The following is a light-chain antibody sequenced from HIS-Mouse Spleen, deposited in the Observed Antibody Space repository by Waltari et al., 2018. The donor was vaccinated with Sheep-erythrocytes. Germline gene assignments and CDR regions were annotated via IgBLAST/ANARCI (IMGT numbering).Light chain of an antibody. V-gene: IGLV2-11*01. CDR1: SSDVGGYNY. CDR2: YVS. CDR3: CSYAGSYNHV. J-gene: IGLJ1*01. Sequence: QSALTQPRSVSGSPGQSVTISCPGTSSDVGGYNYVSWYQQHPGKAPKLRIYYVSKRPAGVPDRFSGSKAGNPASLTISGLQAEDEADYYCCSYAGSYNHVFATGTKVTVL.